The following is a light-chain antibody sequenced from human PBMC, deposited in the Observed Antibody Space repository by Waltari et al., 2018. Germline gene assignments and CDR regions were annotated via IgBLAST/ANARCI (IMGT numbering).Light chain of an antibody. CDR2: KAS. CDR3: QQYNSHST. J-gene: IGKJ2*01. Sequence: DIQMTQSPSTLSASVGDRVPITCRASQSISSWLAWFQQKPGKAPKLRIYKASNLESGVPSRFSGFGSGTEFTLIISSLQPDDLATYYCQQYNSHSTFGQGTKLEIK. CDR1: QSISSW. V-gene: IGKV1-5*03.